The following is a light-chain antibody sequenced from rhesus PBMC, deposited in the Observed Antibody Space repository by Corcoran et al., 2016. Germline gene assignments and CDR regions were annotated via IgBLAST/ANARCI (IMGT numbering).Light chain of an antibody. J-gene: IGKJ1*01. CDR3: KHYYSTPWT. CDR2: EAS. V-gene: IGKV1-25*01. Sequence: DIQMTQSPSSLSASVGDRVTITCRASQGITNDLAWYHQKPGETPKLLIYEASSLQSGIPSRFSGSGSGTDFTLTISSLQSEDFATYYCKHYYSTPWTFGQGTKVEIK. CDR1: QGITND.